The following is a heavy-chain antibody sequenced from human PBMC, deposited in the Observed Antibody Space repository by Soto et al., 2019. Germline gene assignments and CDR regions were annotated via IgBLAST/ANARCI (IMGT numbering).Heavy chain of an antibody. CDR1: GGTFRNYA. CDR3: ARVEAVAGLYNYHGLDV. J-gene: IGHJ6*02. Sequence: QVQLVQSGAEVKKPGSSVKVSCKVSGGTFRNYAIDWVRLTPGHGLEWMGGIVPIFGTTHYTQKFQGRATIIADDSTTTAYLEMSSLRAEDTAIYYCARVEAVAGLYNYHGLDVWGQGTAVTVSS. CDR2: IVPIFGTT. V-gene: IGHV1-69*12. D-gene: IGHD6-19*01.